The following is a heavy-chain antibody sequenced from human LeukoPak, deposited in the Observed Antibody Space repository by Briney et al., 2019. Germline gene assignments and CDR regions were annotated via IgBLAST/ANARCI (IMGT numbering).Heavy chain of an antibody. Sequence: GGSLRLSCAASGFTFNSYAMHWVRQAPGKGLEWVAVISYDGSNKYYADSVKGRFTISRDNSKNTLYLQMNSLRAEDTAVYYCARVSGRLSYYFDYWGQGTLVTVSS. CDR3: ARVSGRLSYYFDY. V-gene: IGHV3-30*14. D-gene: IGHD1-26*01. CDR1: GFTFNSYA. J-gene: IGHJ4*02. CDR2: ISYDGSNK.